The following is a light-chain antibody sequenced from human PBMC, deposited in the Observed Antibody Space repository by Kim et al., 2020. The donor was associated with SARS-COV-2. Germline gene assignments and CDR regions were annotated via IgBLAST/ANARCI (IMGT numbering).Light chain of an antibody. CDR2: GAS. J-gene: IGKJ4*01. CDR3: QQYGTSPET. CDR1: HSFSSNY. Sequence: SPGDSATPSCRSSHSFSSNYLAWYQQKPGQAPRLLIYGASSRATGIPDRFSGSGSGTDFTLSINRLEPEDFAVYYCQQYGTSPETFGGGTKVDIK. V-gene: IGKV3-20*01.